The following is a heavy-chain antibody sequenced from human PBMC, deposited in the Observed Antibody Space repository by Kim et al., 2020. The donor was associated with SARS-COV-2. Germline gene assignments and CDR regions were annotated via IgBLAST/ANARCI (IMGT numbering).Heavy chain of an antibody. Sequence: ASVKVSCKASGYTFTSYDINWVRQATGQGLEWMGWMNPNSGNTGYAQKFQGRVTMTRNTSISTAYMELSSLRSEDTAVYYCARGGWYRGDFDYWGQGTLVTVSS. D-gene: IGHD6-19*01. V-gene: IGHV1-8*01. CDR2: MNPNSGNT. CDR3: ARGGWYRGDFDY. CDR1: GYTFTSYD. J-gene: IGHJ4*02.